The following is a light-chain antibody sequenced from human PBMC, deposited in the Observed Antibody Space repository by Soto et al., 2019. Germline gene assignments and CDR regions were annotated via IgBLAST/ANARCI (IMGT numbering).Light chain of an antibody. Sequence: EIVLTQSPGTLSLSPWERATLSCRASQTISSNYLAWYQQKPGQAPRLLIYGASSRAPGIPDRFSGSGSGTTFTLTISRLEPEDFAVYYCQRYGRSPPITFGQGTRLEIK. J-gene: IGKJ5*01. V-gene: IGKV3-20*01. CDR2: GAS. CDR3: QRYGRSPPIT. CDR1: QTISSNY.